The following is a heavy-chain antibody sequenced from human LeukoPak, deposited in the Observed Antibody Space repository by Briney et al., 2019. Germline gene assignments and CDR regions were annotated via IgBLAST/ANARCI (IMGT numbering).Heavy chain of an antibody. J-gene: IGHJ4*02. Sequence: PGGSLRLSCAASGFTFNTYWMTWVRQAPGKGLEWVANIKPDGSEKYYVDSVKGRFTISRDNAKNSLYLQMNSLRAEDTAVYFCASGYSSSWATFDYWGRGTLVTVSS. CDR1: GFTFNTYW. CDR3: ASGYSSSWATFDY. CDR2: IKPDGSEK. D-gene: IGHD6-13*01. V-gene: IGHV3-7*01.